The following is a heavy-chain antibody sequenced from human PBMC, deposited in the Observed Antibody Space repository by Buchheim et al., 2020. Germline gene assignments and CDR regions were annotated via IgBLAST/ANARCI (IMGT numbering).Heavy chain of an antibody. CDR2: IYHSGST. CDR3: ARDIDY. CDR1: GGSISSYY. J-gene: IGHJ4*01. V-gene: IGHV4-59*01. Sequence: QVQLQESGPGLVKPSETLSLTCTVSGGSISSYYWSWIRQPPGKGLEWIGYIYHSGSTNYIPSLKSRVTISIDPSKNQFSLKLSSVTAADTAVYYCARDIDYWGQGTL.